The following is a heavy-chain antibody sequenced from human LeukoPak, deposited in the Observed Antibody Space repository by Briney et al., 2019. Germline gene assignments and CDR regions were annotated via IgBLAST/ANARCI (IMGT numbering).Heavy chain of an antibody. CDR3: AKGTGRYWTFFDY. V-gene: IGHV3-9*01. CDR2: ISWNSGSI. J-gene: IGHJ4*02. Sequence: PGGSLRLSCAGSGFTFDDYAMHWVRQAPGKGLEWVSGISWNSGSIDYAETVKGRFTISRDNAKNSLYLQMNSLRPEDTVFYYCAKGTGRYWTFFDYWGQGTLVTVSS. D-gene: IGHD1-26*01. CDR1: GFTFDDYA.